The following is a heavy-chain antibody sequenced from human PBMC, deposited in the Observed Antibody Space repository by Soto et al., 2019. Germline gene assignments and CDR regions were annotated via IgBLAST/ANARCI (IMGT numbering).Heavy chain of an antibody. Sequence: PWGSLTLSCVASGLTFGSRAMSWVRQPPWEGLEWVSTITDPGGDATYADSVRGGFAISRNNSKKTLYLQMTSLTAEASAMYFCARGSTDSNPGSRIFDFWGRGTLVTVSS. CDR3: ARGSTDSNPGSRIFDF. J-gene: IGHJ4*02. V-gene: IGHV3-23*01. CDR2: ITDPGGDA. CDR1: GLTFGSRA. D-gene: IGHD3-10*01.